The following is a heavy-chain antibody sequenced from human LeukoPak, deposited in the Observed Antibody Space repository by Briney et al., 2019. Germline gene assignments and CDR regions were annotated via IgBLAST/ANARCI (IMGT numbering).Heavy chain of an antibody. D-gene: IGHD6-19*01. CDR2: INHSGST. Sequence: PSETLSLTCAVYGGSFSGYHWSWIRQPPGKGLEWIGEINHSGSTNYNPSLKSRVTISVDTSKNQFSQKLSSVTAADTAVYYCAREIVAGYPMDYWGQGTLVTVSS. CDR3: AREIVAGYPMDY. CDR1: GGSFSGYH. J-gene: IGHJ4*02. V-gene: IGHV4-34*01.